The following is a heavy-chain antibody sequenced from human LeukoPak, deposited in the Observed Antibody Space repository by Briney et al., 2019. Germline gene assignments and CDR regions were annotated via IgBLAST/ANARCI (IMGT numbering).Heavy chain of an antibody. CDR3: ARRGYSSSWATFDY. Sequence: SETLSLTCAVSGYSISSGYYWGWIRQPPGKGLEWIGSIYHSGSTYYNPSLKSRVVISVDTSKNQFSLKLSSVTAADTAVYYCARRGYSSSWATFDYWGQGTLVTVSS. V-gene: IGHV4-38-2*01. J-gene: IGHJ4*02. D-gene: IGHD6-13*01. CDR1: GYSISSGYY. CDR2: IYHSGST.